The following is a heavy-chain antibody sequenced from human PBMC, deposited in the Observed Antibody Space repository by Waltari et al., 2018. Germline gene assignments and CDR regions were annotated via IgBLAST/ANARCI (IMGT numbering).Heavy chain of an antibody. CDR1: GGTFSSNV. V-gene: IGHV1-69*01. CDR3: ARGGAGSIVVLEPAAGFHPFDI. Sequence: QVQLVQSGAEVTKPGSSVKVSCKASGGTFSSNVISWVRQAPGHGLEWRGGLTPIFGTTNYAQKFQGRVTITADESTSTAYMELSSLRSDDSAVYYCARGGAGSIVVLEPAAGFHPFDIWGQGTLVTVSS. J-gene: IGHJ3*02. D-gene: IGHD2-2*01. CDR2: LTPIFGTT.